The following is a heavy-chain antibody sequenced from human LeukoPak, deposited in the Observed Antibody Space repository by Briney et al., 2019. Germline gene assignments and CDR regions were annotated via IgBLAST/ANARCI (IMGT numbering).Heavy chain of an antibody. D-gene: IGHD6-13*01. V-gene: IGHV4-34*01. J-gene: IGHJ4*02. CDR2: INHSGST. CDR3: ARVRWYYLDY. CDR1: GGSFSGYY. Sequence: PSETLSLTCAVYGGSFSGYYWSWIRQPPGKGLEWIGEINHSGSTNYNPSLKSRVTISVDTSKNQFSLKLSSVTAADTAVYYCARVRWYYLDYWGQGTLVTVSS.